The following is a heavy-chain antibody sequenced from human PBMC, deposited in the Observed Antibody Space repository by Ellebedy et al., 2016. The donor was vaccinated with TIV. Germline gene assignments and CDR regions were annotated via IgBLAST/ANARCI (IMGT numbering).Heavy chain of an antibody. CDR2: ISSSGDST. Sequence: GESLKISCAASGFTFSRFHMNWVRQAPGKGLEWVSSISSSGDSTYYADSVKGRFTISRDNSKNTLYLQMNSLRAEDTAVYYCAKDGGERVGDAFDIWGQGTMVTVSS. D-gene: IGHD3-10*01. CDR1: GFTFSRFH. V-gene: IGHV3-23*01. J-gene: IGHJ3*02. CDR3: AKDGGERVGDAFDI.